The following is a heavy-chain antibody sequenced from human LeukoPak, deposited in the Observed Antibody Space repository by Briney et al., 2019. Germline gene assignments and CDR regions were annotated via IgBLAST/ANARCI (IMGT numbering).Heavy chain of an antibody. D-gene: IGHD2-15*01. V-gene: IGHV4-4*09. Sequence: SEILSLTCTVSGVSITTYYWSWVRQPPGKGLEWFGFIYHSGNTNYNPSLKSRVTMSVDTSKSQFSLRLSSVTAADTAVYYCAKCSGSSCYASGAFDYWGQGTPVTVSS. CDR2: IYHSGNT. CDR3: AKCSGSSCYASGAFDY. CDR1: GVSITTYY. J-gene: IGHJ4*02.